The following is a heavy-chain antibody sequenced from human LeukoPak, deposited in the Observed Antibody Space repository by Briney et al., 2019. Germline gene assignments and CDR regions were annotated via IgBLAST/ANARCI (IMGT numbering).Heavy chain of an antibody. Sequence: ASVKVSCKASVYTFARYYMHWVRQSPGQGREWRGVINPSGGSTSYAEKFQGRVTMTRETSTRTVYIERSSPRCADTAGYYCARYQTYCGGDCYKDYYYYFGMHVWGQGPTVTVPS. V-gene: IGHV1-46*01. J-gene: IGHJ6*02. CDR2: INPSGGST. CDR3: ARYQTYCGGDCYKDYYYYFGMHV. D-gene: IGHD2-21*02. CDR1: VYTFARYY.